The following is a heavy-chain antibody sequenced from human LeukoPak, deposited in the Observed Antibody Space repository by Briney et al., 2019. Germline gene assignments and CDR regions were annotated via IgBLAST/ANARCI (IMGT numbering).Heavy chain of an antibody. J-gene: IGHJ2*01. CDR2: IYYSGST. CDR1: GGSISSYY. Sequence: KPSETLSLTCTVSGGSISSYYWSWIRQPPGKGLEWIGYIYYSGSTNYNPSLKSRVTISVDTSKNQFSLKLSSVTAADTAVYYCAREGYYYDSSGHGDFDLWGRGTLVTVSS. CDR3: AREGYYYDSSGHGDFDL. V-gene: IGHV4-59*01. D-gene: IGHD3-22*01.